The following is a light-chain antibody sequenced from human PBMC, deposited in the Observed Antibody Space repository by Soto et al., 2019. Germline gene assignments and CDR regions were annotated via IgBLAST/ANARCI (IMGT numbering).Light chain of an antibody. V-gene: IGLV2-14*01. J-gene: IGLJ3*02. Sequence: QSVLTQPASVSGSPGQAITMSCTGTSSDVGGYNYVSWYQQHPGKAPKLIIYGVINRPSGVSDRFSGSKSGNTASLTISGLQAEDEADYYCTSYTSSSSLGVFGG. CDR1: SSDVGGYNY. CDR2: GVI. CDR3: TSYTSSSSLGV.